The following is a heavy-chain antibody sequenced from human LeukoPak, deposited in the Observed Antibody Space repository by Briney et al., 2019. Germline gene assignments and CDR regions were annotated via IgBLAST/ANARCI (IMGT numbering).Heavy chain of an antibody. Sequence: PGGSLRLSCAASGFTFSSYGMNWVRQAPGKGLEWVAVISYDGNNKYYADSAKGRFTISRDNSQNTLYLQMKSLRAEDTAVYYCAKDRGDSTSAADYWGQGTLVTVSS. J-gene: IGHJ4*02. D-gene: IGHD2-21*01. CDR2: ISYDGNNK. CDR3: AKDRGDSTSAADY. CDR1: GFTFSSYG. V-gene: IGHV3-30*18.